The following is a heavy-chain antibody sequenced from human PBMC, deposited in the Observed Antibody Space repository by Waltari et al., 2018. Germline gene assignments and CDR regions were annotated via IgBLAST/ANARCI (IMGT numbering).Heavy chain of an antibody. CDR3: ARVDLHSQFAY. D-gene: IGHD2-15*01. CDR1: GYSISSGYY. Sequence: QVQLQESGPGLVKPSETLSLTCTVSGYSISSGYYWGWIRQPPGKGLEWIGSIYHSGGTYYHPSLTSRVTVSVDTSKNQFSLKLSSVTAADTAVYYCARVDLHSQFAYWGQGTLVTVSS. V-gene: IGHV4-38-2*02. J-gene: IGHJ4*02. CDR2: IYHSGGT.